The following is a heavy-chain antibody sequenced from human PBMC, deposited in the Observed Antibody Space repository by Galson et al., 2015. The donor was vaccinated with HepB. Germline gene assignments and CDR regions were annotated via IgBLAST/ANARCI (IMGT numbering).Heavy chain of an antibody. Sequence: SVKVSCKASGYTFTSYAMHWVRQAPGQRLEWMGWINAGNGNTKYSQKFQGRVTITRDTSASTAYMELSSLRSEDTAVYYCARDLLLWFGEPRPSYYFDYWGQGTLVTVSS. V-gene: IGHV1-3*01. D-gene: IGHD3-10*01. J-gene: IGHJ4*02. CDR3: ARDLLLWFGEPRPSYYFDY. CDR1: GYTFTSYA. CDR2: INAGNGNT.